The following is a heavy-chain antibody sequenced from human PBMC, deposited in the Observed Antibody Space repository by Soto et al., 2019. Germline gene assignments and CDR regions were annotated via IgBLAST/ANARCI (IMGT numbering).Heavy chain of an antibody. CDR1: GDSVSTNSAI. CDR3: ARLIGHSWLDS. V-gene: IGHV6-1*01. D-gene: IGHD2-8*01. J-gene: IGHJ5*01. Sequence: PSHTLSLTCATSGDSVSTNSAIGDWFRQSQSRGLEWLGRTYYRSKWYYDYAVSVKGRITISPDTSSNQFSLQLNSVTPDDTAVYYCARLIGHSWLDSWGQGTLVTVS. CDR2: TYYRSKWYY.